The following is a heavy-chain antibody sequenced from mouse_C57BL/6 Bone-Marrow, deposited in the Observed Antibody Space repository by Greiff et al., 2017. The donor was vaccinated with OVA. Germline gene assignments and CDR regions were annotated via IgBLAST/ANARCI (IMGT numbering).Heavy chain of an antibody. D-gene: IGHD2-3*01. CDR2: INPDSSTI. V-gene: IGHV4-1*01. CDR1: GVDFSRYW. CDR3: ARNDGYSAWFAY. J-gene: IGHJ3*01. Sequence: EAGGVDFSRYWMSWVRRAPGKGLEWIGEINPDSSTINYAPSLKDKFIISRDNAKNTLYLQMSKVRSEDTALYYCARNDGYSAWFAYWGQGTLVTVSA.